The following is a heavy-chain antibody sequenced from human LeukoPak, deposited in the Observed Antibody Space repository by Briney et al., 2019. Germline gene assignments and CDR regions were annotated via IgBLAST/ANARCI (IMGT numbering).Heavy chain of an antibody. V-gene: IGHV4-39*01. J-gene: IGHJ4*02. CDR3: ARHASASYYQGSGSYYNVN. CDR1: GGSISSSNYY. D-gene: IGHD3-10*01. Sequence: SETLSLTCTVSGGSISSSNYYWGWIRQPPGKGLEWIGRVSYSGSTYYNPSLKGPVPISVDTSKHQFSLKLSSVTAADTAVYYCARHASASYYQGSGSYYNVNWGQGTLVTVSS. CDR2: VSYSGST.